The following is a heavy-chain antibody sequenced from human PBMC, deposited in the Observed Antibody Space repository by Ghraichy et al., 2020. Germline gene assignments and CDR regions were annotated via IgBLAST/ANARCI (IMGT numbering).Heavy chain of an antibody. CDR1: GFTFSSYA. Sequence: LSLTCAASGFTFSSYAMSWVRQAPGKGLEWVSAISGSGGSTYYADSVKGRFTISRDNSKNTLYLQMNSLRAEDTAVYYCAKDPMTTVTTNTVYYYYGMDVWGQGTTVTVSS. J-gene: IGHJ6*02. V-gene: IGHV3-23*01. D-gene: IGHD4-17*01. CDR3: AKDPMTTVTTNTVYYYYGMDV. CDR2: ISGSGGST.